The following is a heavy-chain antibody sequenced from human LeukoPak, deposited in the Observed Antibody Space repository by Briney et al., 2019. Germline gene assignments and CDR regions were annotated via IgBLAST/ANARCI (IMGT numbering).Heavy chain of an antibody. CDR3: ARFRRYYYYGMDV. CDR1: GFTFSSYS. V-gene: IGHV3-21*01. D-gene: IGHD1-14*01. Sequence: PGGSLRLSCAASGFTFSSYSMNWVRQAPGKGLEWVSSISSSSYIYYADSVKGRFTISRDNAKNSLYLQMNSLRAEDTAVYYCARFRRYYYYGMDVWGQGTTVTVSS. J-gene: IGHJ6*02. CDR2: ISSSSYI.